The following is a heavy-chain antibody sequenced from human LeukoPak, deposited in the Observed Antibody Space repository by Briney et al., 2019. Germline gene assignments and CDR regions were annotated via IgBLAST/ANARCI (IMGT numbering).Heavy chain of an antibody. CDR1: GGALNSTRYH. CDR3: ARVGYDRSGYYLRPFDY. Sequence: SETLSLTCTVSGGALNSTRYHWGWIRQPPGKGLEWIGTIYNRGSTFYNPSPEGRVTISVDTSKNQFSLRLTSVTAADTAVYHCARVGYDRSGYYLRPFDYWGQGTLVTVSS. D-gene: IGHD3-22*01. CDR2: IYNRGST. J-gene: IGHJ4*02. V-gene: IGHV4-39*01.